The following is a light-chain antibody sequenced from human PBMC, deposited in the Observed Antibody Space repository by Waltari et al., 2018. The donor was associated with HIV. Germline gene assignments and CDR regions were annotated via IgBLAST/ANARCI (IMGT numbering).Light chain of an antibody. Sequence: QSALPQPAPVSDPPGQPITIPCPGTSSDFGLYHLVSWYQQHPGKVPKLIIYEVTKRPSGVSNRFSGSKSDNTASLTISGLQAEDEADYYCCSYAASRSVVFGGGTKLTVL. CDR2: EVT. J-gene: IGLJ2*01. CDR3: CSYAASRSVV. CDR1: SSDFGLYHL. V-gene: IGLV2-23*02.